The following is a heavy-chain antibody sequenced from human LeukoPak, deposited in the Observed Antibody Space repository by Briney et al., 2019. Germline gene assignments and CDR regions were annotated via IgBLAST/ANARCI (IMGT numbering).Heavy chain of an antibody. Sequence: GESLKISCKGSGYSFTSYWIGWVRQMPGKGLERMGIIYPGDSDTRYSPSFQGQVTISADKSISTAYLQWSSLKASDTAMYYCARQIRPYYDFWSGYSDAFDIWGQGTMVTVSS. CDR2: IYPGDSDT. D-gene: IGHD3-3*01. J-gene: IGHJ3*02. V-gene: IGHV5-51*01. CDR3: ARQIRPYYDFWSGYSDAFDI. CDR1: GYSFTSYW.